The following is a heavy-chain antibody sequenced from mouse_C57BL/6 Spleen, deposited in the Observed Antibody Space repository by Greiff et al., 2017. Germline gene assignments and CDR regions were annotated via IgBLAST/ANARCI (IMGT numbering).Heavy chain of an antibody. V-gene: IGHV1-52*01. J-gene: IGHJ4*01. Sequence: QVQLQQPGAELVRPGSSVKLSCKASGYTFTSYWMHWVKQRPIQGLEWIGNIDPSDSETHYNQKFKDKATLTVDKSSSTAYMQLNSLTSEDTAVYYCARGDYDGRNAMDDWGQGTSVTVSS. CDR2: IDPSDSET. CDR3: ARGDYDGRNAMDD. D-gene: IGHD2-4*01. CDR1: GYTFTSYW.